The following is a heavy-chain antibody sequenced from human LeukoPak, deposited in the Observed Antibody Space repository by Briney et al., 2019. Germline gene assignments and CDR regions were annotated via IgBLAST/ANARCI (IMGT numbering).Heavy chain of an antibody. Sequence: GSSVKVSCKASGGTFSSYAISWVRQAPGQGLEWMGGINPIFGTANYAQRFQGRVTITADESTNTAYMELSSLRSEDTAVYYCARAPYSSGGSTNYYYYYYMDVWGKGTTVTVSS. J-gene: IGHJ6*03. V-gene: IGHV1-69*01. CDR3: ARAPYSSGGSTNYYYYYYMDV. CDR1: GGTFSSYA. D-gene: IGHD6-19*01. CDR2: INPIFGTA.